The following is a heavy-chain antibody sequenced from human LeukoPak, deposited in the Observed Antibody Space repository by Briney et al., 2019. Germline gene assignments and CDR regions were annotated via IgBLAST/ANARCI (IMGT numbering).Heavy chain of an antibody. CDR3: ARNNGMDV. CDR1: GFALSSHW. V-gene: IGHV3-7*03. CDR2: VNRDGSET. J-gene: IGHJ6*02. Sequence: GGSLRLSCAASGFALSSHWMTWVRQVPGRGPEWVANVNRDGSETYYLDSVKGRFTISKDNAKNSLYLQMNNLRAEDTALYHCARNNGMDVWGQGTTVIVSS.